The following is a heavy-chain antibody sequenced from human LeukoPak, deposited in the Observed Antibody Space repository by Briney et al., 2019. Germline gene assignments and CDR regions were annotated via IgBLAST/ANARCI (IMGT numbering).Heavy chain of an antibody. Sequence: RSLTCTVSGGSISSYYWSWVRQPPGKGLEWIGYIYYSGSTNYNPSLKSRVTISVDTSKNQFSLKLSSVTAADTAVYYCAAYYDFWSGYTNWGQGTLVTVSS. J-gene: IGHJ4*02. D-gene: IGHD3-3*01. V-gene: IGHV4-59*01. CDR3: AAYYDFWSGYTN. CDR2: IYYSGST. CDR1: GGSISSYY.